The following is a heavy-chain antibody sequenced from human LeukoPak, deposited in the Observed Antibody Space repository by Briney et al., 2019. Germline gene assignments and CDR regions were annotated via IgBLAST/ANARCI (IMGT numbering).Heavy chain of an antibody. J-gene: IGHJ4*01. D-gene: IGHD3-16*01. CDR2: IYPDNSGT. CDR1: GYSFSSYW. CDR3: ARAGSYIWDSRRYSYNFDY. Sequence: KDGESLKISCKGSGYSFSSYWIGWVRQMPGKGLEWMGIIYPDNSGTRYSPSFQGQVTISADKSISTAYLQWSSLKASDSAMYYCARAGSYIWDSRRYSYNFDYWGQGTLVTVSS. V-gene: IGHV5-51*01.